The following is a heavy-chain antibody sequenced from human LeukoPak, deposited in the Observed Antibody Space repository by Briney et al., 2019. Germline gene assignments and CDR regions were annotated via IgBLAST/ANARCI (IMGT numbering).Heavy chain of an antibody. CDR2: ISSSGSTI. Sequence: GGSLRLSCAASGFTFSDYYMSWIRQAPGKGLEWVSYISSSGSTIYYADSVKGRFTISRDNAKNSLYLQMNSLRAEDTAVYYCAKAAGIMITFGGVIVPPYYFDYWGQGTLVTVSS. D-gene: IGHD3-16*02. J-gene: IGHJ4*02. CDR3: AKAAGIMITFGGVIVPPYYFDY. V-gene: IGHV3-11*01. CDR1: GFTFSDYY.